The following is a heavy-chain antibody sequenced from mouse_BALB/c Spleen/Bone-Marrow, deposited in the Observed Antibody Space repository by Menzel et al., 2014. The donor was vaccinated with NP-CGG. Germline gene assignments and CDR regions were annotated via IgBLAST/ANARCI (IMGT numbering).Heavy chain of an antibody. Sequence: QVQLQQSGAELVKPGAPVKLSSKASGYTFTSYWMNWVKQRPGRGLEWIGRIDPSDSETHYNQKFKDKATLTVDKSSSTAYIQLSSLTSEDSAVYYCARNWVNFDYWGQGTTLTVSS. CDR2: IDPSDSET. CDR3: ARNWVNFDY. CDR1: GYTFTSYW. V-gene: IGHV1-69*02. D-gene: IGHD4-1*01. J-gene: IGHJ2*01.